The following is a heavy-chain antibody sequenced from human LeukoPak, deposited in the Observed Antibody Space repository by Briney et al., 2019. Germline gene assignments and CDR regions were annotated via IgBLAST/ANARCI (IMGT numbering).Heavy chain of an antibody. CDR3: AKTSTGWYTEYNWFDP. D-gene: IGHD6-19*01. CDR1: GGSISSSSYY. J-gene: IGHJ5*02. V-gene: IGHV4-39*07. CDR2: IYYSGST. Sequence: SETLSLTCTVSGGSISSSSYYWGWIRQPPGKGLEWIGSIYYSGSTYYNPSLKSRVTISVDTSKNQFSLKLSSVTAADTAVYYCAKTSTGWYTEYNWFDPWGQGTLVTVSS.